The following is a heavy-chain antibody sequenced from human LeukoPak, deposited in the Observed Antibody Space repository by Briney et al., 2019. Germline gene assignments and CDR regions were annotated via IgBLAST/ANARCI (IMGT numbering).Heavy chain of an antibody. CDR1: AFTLSIGC. J-gene: IGHJ4*02. CDR2: IRYDGSNK. D-gene: IGHD6-13*01. V-gene: IGHV3-30*02. CDR3: EKGCVSRAAASVLIY. Sequence: GGSLRLSCAAAAFTLSIGCVGSARQAPGKGLEWVAFIRYDGSNKYYADSVKGRFTISRDNSKNTLYLQMNSLRAEDTAVYYYEKGCVSRAAASVLIYWGQGTLVTVSS.